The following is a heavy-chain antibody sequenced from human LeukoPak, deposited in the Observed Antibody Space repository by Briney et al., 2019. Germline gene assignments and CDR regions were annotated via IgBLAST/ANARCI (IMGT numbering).Heavy chain of an antibody. Sequence: PGGSLRLSCSASGFTFSTPPMHWVRQAPGKGLEYVSGISSNGGSTYYADSAKGRFTISRDNSKNTLYLQMSSLRPEDTAVYYCVNQISGWVYWGQGTLVTVSS. D-gene: IGHD6-19*01. CDR2: ISSNGGST. CDR1: GFTFSTPP. V-gene: IGHV3-64D*06. CDR3: VNQISGWVY. J-gene: IGHJ4*02.